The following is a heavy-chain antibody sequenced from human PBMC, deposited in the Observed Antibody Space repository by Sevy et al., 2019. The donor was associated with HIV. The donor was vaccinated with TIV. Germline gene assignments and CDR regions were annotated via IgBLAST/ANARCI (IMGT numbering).Heavy chain of an antibody. CDR1: GFTFSKYW. CDR2: IKQDAGQK. J-gene: IGHJ4*02. Sequence: GGSLRLSCAASGFTFSKYWMGWVRQAPVKGLEWVANIKQDAGQKYYVDSVKVRFTISRDNAKNSLYLQMNSLRAEDTAVYFCARDDGNYYFHYWGQGTLVTVSS. V-gene: IGHV3-7*01. D-gene: IGHD1-7*01. CDR3: ARDDGNYYFHY.